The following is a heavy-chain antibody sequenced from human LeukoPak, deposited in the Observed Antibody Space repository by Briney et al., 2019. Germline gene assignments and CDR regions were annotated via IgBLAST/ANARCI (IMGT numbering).Heavy chain of an antibody. CDR1: GFPFSRWW. CDR2: INEDGREE. Sequence: GGSLRLSCAASGFPFSRWWKSWVRQAPGKGLEWVANINEDGREEYYVDSVKGRFTVSRDNAKNSLYLQANSLRVEDTALYYCVQYSDGRYDGYDYWGQGTLVTVSS. D-gene: IGHD6-6*01. V-gene: IGHV3-7*01. CDR3: VQYSDGRYDGYDY. J-gene: IGHJ4*02.